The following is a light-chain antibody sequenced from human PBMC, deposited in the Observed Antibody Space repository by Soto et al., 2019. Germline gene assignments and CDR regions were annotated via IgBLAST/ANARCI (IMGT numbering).Light chain of an antibody. CDR2: EVS. CDR3: FSFTTDWTPV. J-gene: IGLJ1*01. CDR1: SSDVGAYNY. Sequence: QSALTQPASVSGSPGQSITISCTGTSSDVGAYNYVSWFQQHPGKAPTLIISEVSNRPSGVSNRFSGSKSGNAASLTISGLQAEDEADYFCFSFTTDWTPVFGTGTKLTVL. V-gene: IGLV2-14*01.